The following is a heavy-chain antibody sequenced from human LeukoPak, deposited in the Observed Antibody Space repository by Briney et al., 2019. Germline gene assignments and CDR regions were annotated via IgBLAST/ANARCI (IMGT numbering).Heavy chain of an antibody. CDR3: AILGLGYCSSTNCYGDVVDAFDI. D-gene: IGHD2-2*01. Sequence: GASVKVSCKASGYTFSSNAINWVRQAPGQGLEWMGWINTNTGNPTYAQGFTGRFVFSLDTSVSTAYLQISSLKAEDTAVYYCAILGLGYCSSTNCYGDVVDAFDIWGQGTMVTVSS. J-gene: IGHJ3*02. V-gene: IGHV7-4-1*02. CDR1: GYTFSSNA. CDR2: INTNTGNP.